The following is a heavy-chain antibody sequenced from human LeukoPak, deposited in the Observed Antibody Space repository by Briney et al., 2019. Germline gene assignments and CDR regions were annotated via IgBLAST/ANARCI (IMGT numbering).Heavy chain of an antibody. V-gene: IGHV3-7*01. CDR1: GFTFSSYW. CDR3: ARRPYSNSWHYFDY. CDR2: IKQDGSEK. D-gene: IGHD6-13*01. J-gene: IGHJ4*02. Sequence: GESLRLSCAASGFTFSSYWMSWVRQAPGKGLEWVANIKQDGSEKYYVDSVKGRFTISRDNAKNSLYLQMSSLRAEDTAVYYCARRPYSNSWHYFDYWGQGTPVTVSS.